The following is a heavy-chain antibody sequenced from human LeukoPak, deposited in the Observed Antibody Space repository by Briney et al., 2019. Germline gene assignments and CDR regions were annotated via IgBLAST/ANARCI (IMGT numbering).Heavy chain of an antibody. CDR3: ARGEYYYDSSGYYQGGFDY. CDR1: GFTVSSNY. Sequence: GGSLRLSCAASGFTVSSNYMSWVRQAPGKGLEWVSVIYSGGSTYYADSVKGRFTISRDNSKNTLYLQMNSLRAEDTAVYYCARGEYYYDSSGYYQGGFDYWGQGTLVTVSS. CDR2: IYSGGST. D-gene: IGHD3-22*01. V-gene: IGHV3-53*01. J-gene: IGHJ4*02.